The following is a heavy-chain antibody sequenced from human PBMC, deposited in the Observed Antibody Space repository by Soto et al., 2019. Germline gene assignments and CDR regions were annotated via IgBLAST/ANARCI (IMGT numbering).Heavy chain of an antibody. D-gene: IGHD3-16*02. CDR3: ARENYDYIWGSYRYWDYYYYMDV. CDR1: GGTFSSYT. V-gene: IGHV1-69*08. CDR2: IIPILGIA. Sequence: QVQLVQSGAEVKKPGSSVKVSCKASGGTFSSYTISWVRQAPGQGLEWMGRIIPILGIANYAQKFQGRVTITADKSTSTAYIELSSLRSEDTAVYYCARENYDYIWGSYRYWDYYYYMDVWGKGTTVTVSS. J-gene: IGHJ6*03.